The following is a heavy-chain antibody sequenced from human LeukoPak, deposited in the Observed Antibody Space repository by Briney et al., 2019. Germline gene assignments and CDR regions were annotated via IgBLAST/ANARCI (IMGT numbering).Heavy chain of an antibody. CDR3: TRGVPATGTLDF. J-gene: IGHJ4*02. D-gene: IGHD2-2*01. CDR2: TYYRSKWYY. CDR1: GDSVSTNSAV. V-gene: IGHV6-1*01. Sequence: SQTLSLTCAISGDSVSTNSAVWNWIRQSPSRGLEWLGRTYYRSKWYYEYAVSVRSRVTINPDTSRNQLSLQLNSVTPEDTAVYYCTRGVPATGTLDFWGQGTLVTVS.